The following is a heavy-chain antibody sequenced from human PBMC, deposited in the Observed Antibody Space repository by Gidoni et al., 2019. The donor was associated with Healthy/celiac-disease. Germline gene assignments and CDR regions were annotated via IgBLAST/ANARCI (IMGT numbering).Heavy chain of an antibody. V-gene: IGHV4-34*01. CDR2: INHSGST. D-gene: IGHD1-1*01. CDR3: ARRAGTAWNGVRIDY. J-gene: IGHJ4*02. CDR1: GGAFSGYY. Sequence: QVQLQQWGAGLLKPSETLSLTCAVYGGAFSGYYWSWIRQPPGKGLEWIGEINHSGSTNHNPSLKSRVTISVDTSKNQFSLKLSSVTAADTAVYYCARRAGTAWNGVRIDYWGQGTLVTVSS.